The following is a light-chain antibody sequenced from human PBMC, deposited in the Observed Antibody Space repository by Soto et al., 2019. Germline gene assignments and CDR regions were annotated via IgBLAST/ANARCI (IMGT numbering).Light chain of an antibody. CDR2: EVS. V-gene: IGLV2-14*01. Sequence: SALTQPASVSGSPGQSITISCTGTSSDVGSYNYVSWYQQHPGKAPKLMIYEVSNRPSGVSNRFSGSKSGNTASLTISGLQAEDEDNYYCSSNTSNSTRVFGGGTKLTVL. CDR3: SSNTSNSTRV. CDR1: SSDVGSYNY. J-gene: IGLJ3*02.